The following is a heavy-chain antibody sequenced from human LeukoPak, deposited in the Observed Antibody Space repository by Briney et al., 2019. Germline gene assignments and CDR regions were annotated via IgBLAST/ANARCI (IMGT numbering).Heavy chain of an antibody. V-gene: IGHV4-34*01. Sequence: SETLSLTCTVSGGSISSYYWSWIRQPPGKGLEWIGEINHSGSTNYNPSLKSRVTISVDTSKNQFSLKLSSVTAADTAVYYCARGLILYYDYVWGRYRSGSYSYYFDYWGQGTLVTVSS. CDR3: ARGLILYYDYVWGRYRSGSYSYYFDY. D-gene: IGHD3-16*02. CDR2: INHSGST. J-gene: IGHJ4*02. CDR1: GGSISSYY.